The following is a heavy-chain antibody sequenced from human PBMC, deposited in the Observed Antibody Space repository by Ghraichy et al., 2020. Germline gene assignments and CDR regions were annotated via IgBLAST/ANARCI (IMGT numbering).Heavy chain of an antibody. D-gene: IGHD3-3*01. CDR1: GVTVTSGPYS. CDR3: ARGASPGITILGVINYYFDY. Sequence: GSLRLSCTVSGVTVTSGPYSWSWVRQPPGKGLEWIGYISYSGSTNYNPSLKSRVTISVDTSKNQFSLNLSSVTTADTAVYYCARGASPGITILGVINYYFDYWGQGTLVTVSS. J-gene: IGHJ4*02. V-gene: IGHV4-61*01. CDR2: ISYSGST.